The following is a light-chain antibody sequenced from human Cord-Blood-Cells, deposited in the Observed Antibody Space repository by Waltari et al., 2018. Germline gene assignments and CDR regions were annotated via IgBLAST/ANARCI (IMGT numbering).Light chain of an antibody. CDR2: LNSDGSH. V-gene: IGLV4-69*01. Sequence: QLVLTQSPSASASLGASVKLTCTLSSGHSSYAIAWHQQQPEKGPRYLMKLNSDGSHRKGDGIPDRFSGSSSGAGRYLTISSLQSEDEADYYGQTWGTGIHWVFGGGTKLTVL. J-gene: IGLJ3*02. CDR3: QTWGTGIHWV. CDR1: SGHSSYA.